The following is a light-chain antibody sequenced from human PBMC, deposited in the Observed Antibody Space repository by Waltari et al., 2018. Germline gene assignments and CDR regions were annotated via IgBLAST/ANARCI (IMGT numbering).Light chain of an antibody. Sequence: QSVLPQPPSVSAAPGQRVTISCSGGSSNIGNNYVSWYRQFPGKAPKLLIYEDSERTSGIPSGFSGSKAGTSSTMDITGLQAGDEADYYCGTWDSSLSGAVFGGGTHLTVL. CDR2: EDS. V-gene: IGLV1-51*02. J-gene: IGLJ7*01. CDR1: SSNIGNNY. CDR3: GTWDSSLSGAV.